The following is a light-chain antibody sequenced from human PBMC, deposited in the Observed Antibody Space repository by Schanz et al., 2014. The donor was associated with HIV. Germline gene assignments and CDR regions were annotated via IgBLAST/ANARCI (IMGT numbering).Light chain of an antibody. CDR2: EVI. J-gene: IGLJ2*01. CDR1: SSDVGGYNH. V-gene: IGLV2-23*02. CDR3: CSYAGSSTLVV. Sequence: QSVLPQPASVSGSPGQSITISCTGTSSDVGGYNHVSWYQQHPGKAPKLMIYEVIKRPSGVSIRFSGSKSGNTASLTISGLQAEDEADYYCCSYAGSSTLVVFGGGTKLTVL.